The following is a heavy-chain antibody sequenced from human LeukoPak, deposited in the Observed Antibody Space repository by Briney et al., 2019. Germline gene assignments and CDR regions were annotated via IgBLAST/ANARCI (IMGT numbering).Heavy chain of an antibody. CDR3: ARDLRRYYDSSGFLDY. V-gene: IGHV1-3*01. Sequence: GASVKVSCKASGYTFTSYAMHWVRQAPGQRLEWMGWINAGSGNTKYSQKFQGRVTITRDTSASTAYMELSSLRSEDTAVYYCARDLRRYYDSSGFLDYWGQGTLVTVSS. D-gene: IGHD3-22*01. CDR2: INAGSGNT. CDR1: GYTFTSYA. J-gene: IGHJ4*02.